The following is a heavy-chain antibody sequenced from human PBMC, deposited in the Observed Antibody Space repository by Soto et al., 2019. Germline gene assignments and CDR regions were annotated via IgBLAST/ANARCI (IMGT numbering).Heavy chain of an antibody. CDR1: GGSISGSY. CDR3: ARPRGHTSGVFEN. V-gene: IGHV4-59*01. Sequence: PSETLSLTCSVSGGSISGSYWSWIRQSPGKGLEWLGYVYYTGSTNYSPSLRSRVSISVDTSKNEFSLRLSSVTAADTAVYFCARPRGHTSGVFENWGQGTTVTVSS. J-gene: IGHJ3*02. CDR2: VYYTGST. D-gene: IGHD5-18*01.